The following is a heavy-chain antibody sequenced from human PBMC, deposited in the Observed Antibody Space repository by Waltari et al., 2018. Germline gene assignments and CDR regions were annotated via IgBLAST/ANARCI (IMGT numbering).Heavy chain of an antibody. CDR1: AFTFSSYA. Sequence: EVQLLVSGGGLVQPGGSLRLSCAASAFTFSSYATSRARQAPGKGLEWVSVIYSGGSSTYYADSVKGRFTISRDNSKNTLYLQMNSLRAEDTAVYYCAKDLGSSSWYPGGWFDPWGQGTLVTVSS. D-gene: IGHD6-13*01. V-gene: IGHV3-23*03. CDR3: AKDLGSSSWYPGGWFDP. CDR2: IYSGGSST. J-gene: IGHJ5*02.